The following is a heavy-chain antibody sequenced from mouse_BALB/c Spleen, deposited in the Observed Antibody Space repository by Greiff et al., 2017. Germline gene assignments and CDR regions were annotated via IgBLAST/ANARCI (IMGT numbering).Heavy chain of an antibody. J-gene: IGHJ3*01. CDR3: VYGTWFAY. CDR2: IDPANGNT. D-gene: IGHD1-2*01. V-gene: IGHV14-3*02. Sequence: EVQLQESGAELVKPGASVKLSCTASGFNIKDTYMHWVKQRPEQGLEWIGRIDPANGNTKYDPKFQGKATITADPSSNTAYLQLSSLTSEDTAVYYCVYGTWFAYWGQGTLVTVSA. CDR1: GFNIKDTY.